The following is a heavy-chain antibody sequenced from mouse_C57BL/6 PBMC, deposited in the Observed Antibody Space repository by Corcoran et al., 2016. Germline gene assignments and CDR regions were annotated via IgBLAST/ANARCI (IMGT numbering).Heavy chain of an antibody. CDR2: IYPGSGNT. CDR3: ARQQIYYGNPYAMDY. J-gene: IGHJ4*01. Sequence: IQLQQSGPELVKPGASVKISCKASGYTFTDYYINWVKQRPGPGFEWIGWIYPGSGNTKYNEKFKGKATLTVETSSSTDYMQLSSLTSEDSAVYFCARQQIYYGNPYAMDYWGQGTSVTVSS. D-gene: IGHD2-1*01. V-gene: IGHV1-84*01. CDR1: GYTFTDYY.